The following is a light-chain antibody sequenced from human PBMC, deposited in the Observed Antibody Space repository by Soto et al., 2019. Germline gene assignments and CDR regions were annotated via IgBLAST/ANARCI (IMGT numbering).Light chain of an antibody. CDR1: QSVSSSY. CDR3: QHYRTS. CDR2: GAS. V-gene: IGKV3-20*01. Sequence: EIVLTQSPGTLSLSPGERVTLSCRASQSVSSSYLAWYQQKPGQAPRLLIYGASRRATGIPDRFSGSVSGTDFTLTITRLEPEDFALYYCQHYRTSFGGGTKVEIK. J-gene: IGKJ4*01.